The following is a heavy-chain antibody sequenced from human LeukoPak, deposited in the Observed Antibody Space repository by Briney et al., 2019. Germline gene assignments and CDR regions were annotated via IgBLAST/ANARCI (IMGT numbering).Heavy chain of an antibody. CDR3: ARAQWLARGLYMDV. J-gene: IGHJ6*03. D-gene: IGHD6-19*01. V-gene: IGHV3-30*02. CDR2: IRYDGSNK. CDR1: GFTFSSYG. Sequence: GGSLRLSCAASGFTFSSYGMHWVRQAPGKGLEWVAFIRYDGSNKYYADSVKGRFTISRDNAKNSLYLQMNSLRAEDTAVYYCARAQWLARGLYMDVWGKGTTVTVSS.